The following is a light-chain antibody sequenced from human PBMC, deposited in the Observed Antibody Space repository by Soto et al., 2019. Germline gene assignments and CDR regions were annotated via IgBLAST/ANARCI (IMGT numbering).Light chain of an antibody. CDR2: VAS. V-gene: IGKV3-20*01. CDR3: QQYGSSPRT. J-gene: IGKJ1*01. CDR1: QSVSSSY. Sequence: EIVLTQSPGTLSLSPGDRATLSCRASQSVSSSYLAWYQQKPGQAPRLLIYVASSRATGIPDRFSGSGSGTDFTLTISRLEPVDFAVYYCQQYGSSPRTFGQGTKVEIK.